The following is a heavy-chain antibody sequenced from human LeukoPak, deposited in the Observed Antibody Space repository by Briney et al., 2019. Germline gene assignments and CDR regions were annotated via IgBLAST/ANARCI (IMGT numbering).Heavy chain of an antibody. CDR3: ARHFRDCSSTSCLYWNFDL. Sequence: GESLKISCKGSGYSFTSYWIGWVRQMPGKGLEWMGIIYPGDSDTRYSPSFQGQVTISADKSISTAYLQWSSLKASDTAMYYCARHFRDCSSTSCLYWNFDLWGRGTLVTVSS. D-gene: IGHD2-2*01. J-gene: IGHJ2*01. CDR2: IYPGDSDT. CDR1: GYSFTSYW. V-gene: IGHV5-51*01.